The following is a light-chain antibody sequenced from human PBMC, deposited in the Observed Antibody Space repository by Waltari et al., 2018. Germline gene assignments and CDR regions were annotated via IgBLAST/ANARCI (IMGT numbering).Light chain of an antibody. J-gene: IGKJ2*01. CDR1: QSLLHSNGYNY. CDR2: LGS. CDR3: MQALQTPYT. Sequence: DLVMTQSPLSLPVTPGEPASISSTSSQSLLHSNGYNYLDWYLQKPGQSPQLLIYLGSNRASGVPDRFSGSGSGTDFTLKISRVEAEDVGVYYCMQALQTPYTFGQGTQLEIK. V-gene: IGKV2-28*01.